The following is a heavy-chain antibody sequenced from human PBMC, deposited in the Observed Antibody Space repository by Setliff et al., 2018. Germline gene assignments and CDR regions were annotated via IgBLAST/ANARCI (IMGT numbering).Heavy chain of an antibody. J-gene: IGHJ3*01. CDR1: GLRFSDAW. D-gene: IGHD2-8*01. CDR2: TKSYGSGGTI. CDR3: VHNADFIGTFNT. Sequence: GGSLRLSCAVSGLRFSDAWVSWVRQAPGKGLEWAGRTKSYGSGGTIDCAAPVEGRFTISRDDSKNTVYLQMSSLKIEDTAVYYCVHNADFIGTFNTWGQGTMVTVSS. V-gene: IGHV3-15*01.